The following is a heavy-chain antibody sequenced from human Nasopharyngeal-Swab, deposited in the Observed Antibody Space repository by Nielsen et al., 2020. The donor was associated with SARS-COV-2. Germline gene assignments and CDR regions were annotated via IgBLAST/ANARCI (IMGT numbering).Heavy chain of an antibody. CDR3: TYSSSWYFYGMDV. Sequence: SETLSLTCTVSGYSISSGYYWGWIRQPPGKGLEWIGSIYHSGSTYYNPSLKSRVTISVDTSKNQFSLKLSSVTAADTAVYYCTYSSSWYFYGMDVWGQGTTVPSP. CDR2: IYHSGST. CDR1: GYSISSGYY. D-gene: IGHD6-13*01. V-gene: IGHV4-38-2*02. J-gene: IGHJ6*02.